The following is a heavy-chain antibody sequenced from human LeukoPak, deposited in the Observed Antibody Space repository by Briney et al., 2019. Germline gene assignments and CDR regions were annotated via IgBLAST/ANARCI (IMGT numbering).Heavy chain of an antibody. V-gene: IGHV1-46*01. CDR1: GYTFTSYY. CDR2: INPSGGST. Sequence: GASAKVSCKASGYTFTSYYMHWVRQAPGQGLEWMGIINPSGGSTSYAQKFQGRVTMTRDTSTSTVYMELSSLRSEDTAVYYCARSGRCGGDCYAFDYWGQGTLVTVSS. CDR3: ARSGRCGGDCYAFDY. J-gene: IGHJ4*02. D-gene: IGHD2-21*02.